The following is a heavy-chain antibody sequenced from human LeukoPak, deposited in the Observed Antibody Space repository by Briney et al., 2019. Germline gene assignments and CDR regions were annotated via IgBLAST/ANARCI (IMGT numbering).Heavy chain of an antibody. J-gene: IGHJ4*02. V-gene: IGHV3-43*01. D-gene: IGHD4-17*01. CDR1: GFTFDDYT. Sequence: GGSLRLSCAASGFTFDDYTMHWVRQAPGKGLEWVSLISWDGGSTYYADSVKGRFTISRDNSKNSLYLQINSLRTEDTALYYCARTFTVTTKYFDYWGQGTLVTVSS. CDR3: ARTFTVTTKYFDY. CDR2: ISWDGGST.